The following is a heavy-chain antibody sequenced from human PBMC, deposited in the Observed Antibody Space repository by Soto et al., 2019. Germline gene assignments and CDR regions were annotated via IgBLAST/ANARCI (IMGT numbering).Heavy chain of an antibody. J-gene: IGHJ4*02. Sequence: QVQLVESGGGVVQPGRSLRLSCVASGFTFSSYAVHWVRQAPGKGLEWVAVVSYDGSNKYYAGSVKGRFTISRDNSKNXVXLXMNSLRAEDTAVYYCARDRKEGQYCSGGSCYSTNDYWGQGTLVTVSS. CDR1: GFTFSSYA. CDR3: ARDRKEGQYCSGGSCYSTNDY. CDR2: VSYDGSNK. V-gene: IGHV3-30-3*01. D-gene: IGHD2-15*01.